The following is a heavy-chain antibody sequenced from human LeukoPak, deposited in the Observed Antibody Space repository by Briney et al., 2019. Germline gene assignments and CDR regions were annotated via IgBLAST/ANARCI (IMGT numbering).Heavy chain of an antibody. CDR3: ARADSSGYYSSPDY. CDR2: ISGSGGST. V-gene: IGHV3-23*01. D-gene: IGHD3-22*01. Sequence: GGSLRLSCAASGFTFSSYAMSWVRQAPGKGLEWVSAISGSGGSTYYADSVKGRFTISRDNSKNTLYLQMNSLRAEDTAVYDCARADSSGYYSSPDYWGQGTLVTVSS. J-gene: IGHJ4*02. CDR1: GFTFSSYA.